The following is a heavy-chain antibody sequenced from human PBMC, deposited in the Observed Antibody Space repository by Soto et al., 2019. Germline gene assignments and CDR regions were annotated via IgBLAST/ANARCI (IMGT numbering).Heavy chain of an antibody. J-gene: IGHJ6*02. D-gene: IGHD3-3*01. Sequence: SETLSLTCTVSGGSISSSSYYWGWIRQPPGKGLEWIGSIYYSGSTYYNPSLKSRVTISVDTSKNQFSLKLSSVTAADTAVYYCARADRYYDFWSGYSPTLGMDVWGQGTTVTVS. CDR2: IYYSGST. CDR1: GGSISSSSYY. CDR3: ARADRYYDFWSGYSPTLGMDV. V-gene: IGHV4-39*01.